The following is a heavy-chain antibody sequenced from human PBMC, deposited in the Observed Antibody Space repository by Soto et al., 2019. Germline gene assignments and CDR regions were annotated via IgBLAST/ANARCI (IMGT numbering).Heavy chain of an antibody. CDR2: IYYSGST. CDR3: ARSPLIRSPSHTSTYFDY. CDR1: GGSISSTSYY. Sequence: SETLSLTCTVSGGSISSTSYYWGWIRQPPGKGLEWIGSIYYSGSTYYNPSLKSRVTISIDTSKNQFSLKLSSVTAADTAVYYCARSPLIRSPSHTSTYFDYWGQGTLVTVSS. J-gene: IGHJ4*02. V-gene: IGHV4-39*01. D-gene: IGHD6-6*01.